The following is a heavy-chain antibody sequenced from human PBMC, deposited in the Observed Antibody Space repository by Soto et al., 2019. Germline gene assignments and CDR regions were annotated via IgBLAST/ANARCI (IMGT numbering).Heavy chain of an antibody. CDR2: IHYSGTT. D-gene: IGHD2-2*01. Sequence: PSETLSLTCTFSGCSISSFYWSWIRQPPGKGLEWIAYIHYSGTTNYNPSLRSRVTISVDTSKNQFSLKLSSVTAADTAVYYCARVRKIPASMDPWGPGTLVTVSS. CDR1: GCSISSFY. V-gene: IGHV4-59*01. J-gene: IGHJ5*02. CDR3: ARVRKIPASMDP.